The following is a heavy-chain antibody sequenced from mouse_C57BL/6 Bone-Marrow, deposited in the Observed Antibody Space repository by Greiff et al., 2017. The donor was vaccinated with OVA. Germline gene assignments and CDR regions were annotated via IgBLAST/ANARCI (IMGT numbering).Heavy chain of an antibody. CDR1: GYTFTSYW. CDR2: INPSSGYT. CDR3: ARPLIYYYGSSYGGYAMDY. V-gene: IGHV1-7*01. D-gene: IGHD1-1*01. J-gene: IGHJ4*01. Sequence: VQLQQSGAELAKPGASVKLSCKASGYTFTSYWMHWVKQRPGQGLEWIGYINPSSGYTKYNQKFKAKATLTADKYSSTAYMQLSSLTYEDSAVYYCARPLIYYYGSSYGGYAMDYWGQGTSVTVSS.